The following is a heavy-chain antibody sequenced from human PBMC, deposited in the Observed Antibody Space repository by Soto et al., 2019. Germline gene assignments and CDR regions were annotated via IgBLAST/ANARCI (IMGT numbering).Heavy chain of an antibody. D-gene: IGHD3-10*01. CDR3: ARELLWFGTGFDY. CDR2: ISYDGSNK. J-gene: IGHJ4*02. CDR1: GFTFSSYA. V-gene: IGHV3-30-3*01. Sequence: VGSLRLSCAASGFTFSSYAMHWVRQAPGKGLEWVAVISYDGSNKYYADSVKGRFTISRDNSKNTLYLQMNSLRAEDTAVYYCARELLWFGTGFDYWGQGTLVTVSS.